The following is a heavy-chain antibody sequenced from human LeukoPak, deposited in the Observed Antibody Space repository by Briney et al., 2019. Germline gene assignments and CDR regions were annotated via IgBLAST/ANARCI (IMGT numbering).Heavy chain of an antibody. CDR2: ISAYNGNT. Sequence: ASVKVSCKASGYTFTSYGIIWVRQAPGQGLEWMGWISAYNGNTNYAQKLQGRVTMTTDTSTSTAYMELRSLRSDDTAVYYCARAGYSSSCQYPHYPDFDYWGQGTLVTVSS. D-gene: IGHD6-13*01. CDR1: GYTFTSYG. V-gene: IGHV1-18*01. CDR3: ARAGYSSSCQYPHYPDFDY. J-gene: IGHJ4*02.